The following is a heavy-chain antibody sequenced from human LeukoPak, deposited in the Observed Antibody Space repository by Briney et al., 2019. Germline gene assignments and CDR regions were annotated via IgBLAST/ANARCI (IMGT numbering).Heavy chain of an antibody. CDR2: ISGSGGST. CDR1: GFTFSSYA. D-gene: IGHD1-26*01. J-gene: IGHJ2*01. CDR3: AKDRTVGASYWYFDL. Sequence: PGGSLRLSCAASGFTFSSYAMSWVRQAPGKGLEWVSAISGSGGSTYYADSVKGRFTISRDSSKNTLFLHMNTLRAEDTAIYYCAKDRTVGASYWYFDLWGRGTLDTVSS. V-gene: IGHV3-23*01.